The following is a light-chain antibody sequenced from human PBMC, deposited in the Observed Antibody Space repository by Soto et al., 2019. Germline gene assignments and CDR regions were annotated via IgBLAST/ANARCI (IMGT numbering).Light chain of an antibody. V-gene: IGLV2-11*01. Sequence: QSALAQPPSVSGSPGQSVTISCIGTSSDVGGYNSVSWYQEHPGKAPKLMIYDVIKRPSGVPDRFSGSKSGNTASLTISGLQAEDEADYYCCSYVGSCTYVFGTGTKVTVL. J-gene: IGLJ1*01. CDR1: SSDVGGYNS. CDR3: CSYVGSCTYV. CDR2: DVI.